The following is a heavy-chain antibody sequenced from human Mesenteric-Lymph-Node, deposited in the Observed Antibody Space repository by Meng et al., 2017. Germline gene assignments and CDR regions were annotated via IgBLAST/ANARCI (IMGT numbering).Heavy chain of an antibody. Sequence: GSLRLSCTVSGGSVSSGSNYWTWIRQPPGKGLEWIGYIYYSGSTNYNPSLKSRVSISLDTSKNQFSLKLSSVTAADTAVYYCASWVGATKFDYWGQGTLVTVSS. CDR3: ASWVGATKFDY. J-gene: IGHJ4*02. CDR1: GGSVSSGSNY. V-gene: IGHV4-61*01. CDR2: IYYSGST. D-gene: IGHD1-26*01.